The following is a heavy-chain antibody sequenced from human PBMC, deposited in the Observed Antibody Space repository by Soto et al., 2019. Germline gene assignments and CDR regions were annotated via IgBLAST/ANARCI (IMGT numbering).Heavy chain of an antibody. CDR3: AKGDMGYYDFWSGYYIDY. CDR1: GFTFSSYA. CDR2: ISGSGGST. Sequence: EVQLLESGGGLVQPGGSLRLSCAASGFTFSSYAMSWVRQAPGKGLEWVSAISGSGGSTYYADSVKGRFTISRDNSKNTLYLQMNSLRAEDTAVYYCAKGDMGYYDFWSGYYIDYWGQGTLVTVSS. V-gene: IGHV3-23*01. J-gene: IGHJ4*02. D-gene: IGHD3-3*01.